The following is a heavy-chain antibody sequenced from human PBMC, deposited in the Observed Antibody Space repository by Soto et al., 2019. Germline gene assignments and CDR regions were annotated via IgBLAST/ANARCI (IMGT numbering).Heavy chain of an antibody. V-gene: IGHV3-30*18. CDR3: AKGVGPEYCSSTSCYSYGMDV. J-gene: IGHJ6*02. Sequence: GGSLRLSCAASGFTFSSYGMHWVRQAPGKGLEWVAVISYDGSNKYYADSVKGRFTISRDNSKNTLYLQMNSLRAEDTAVYYCAKGVGPEYCSSTSCYSYGMDVWGQGTTVTVSS. CDR1: GFTFSSYG. CDR2: ISYDGSNK. D-gene: IGHD2-2*01.